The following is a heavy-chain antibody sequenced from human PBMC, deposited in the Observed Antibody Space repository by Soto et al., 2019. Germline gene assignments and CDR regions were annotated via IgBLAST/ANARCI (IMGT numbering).Heavy chain of an antibody. CDR1: GGSISRYY. CDR3: ARSGLREEYYFDS. D-gene: IGHD4-17*01. CDR2: IYYSGST. V-gene: IGHV4-59*01. J-gene: IGHJ4*02. Sequence: TSETLSLTCTVSGGSISRYYWNWIRQSPGKGPEWIGYIYYSGSTKYNPSLKSRVTISIDTSKTHFSLDLNSVTAADTAVYYCARSGLREEYYFDSWGQGTLVTVSS.